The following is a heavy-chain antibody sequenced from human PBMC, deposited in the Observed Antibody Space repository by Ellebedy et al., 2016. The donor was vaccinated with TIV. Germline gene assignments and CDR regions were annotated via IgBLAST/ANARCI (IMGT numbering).Heavy chain of an antibody. V-gene: IGHV3-7*01. CDR3: ATDGSYGDYLSPAHAFEI. J-gene: IGHJ3*02. D-gene: IGHD4-17*01. CDR2: MRQDGGDK. Sequence: GESLKISCAASGFSFSSYWMSWVRQAPGKGLEWVANMRQDGGDKYYVDSVKGRFTISRDNAKSSLYLQMNSLRAEDTAVYYCATDGSYGDYLSPAHAFEIWGQGTVVAVSS. CDR1: GFSFSSYW.